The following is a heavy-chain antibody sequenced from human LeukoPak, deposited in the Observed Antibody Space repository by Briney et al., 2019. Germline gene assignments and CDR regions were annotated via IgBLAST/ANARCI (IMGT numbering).Heavy chain of an antibody. CDR3: ARDPTGDHFDY. Sequence: ASVTVSRRASGYTFTSYYMHWVRQAPGQGLEWMGIINPSGGSTSYAQKFQGRVTMTRDTSTSTVYMELSSLRSEDTAVYYCARDPTGDHFDYWGQGTLATVSS. V-gene: IGHV1-46*01. CDR2: INPSGGST. CDR1: GYTFTSYY. J-gene: IGHJ4*02. D-gene: IGHD7-27*01.